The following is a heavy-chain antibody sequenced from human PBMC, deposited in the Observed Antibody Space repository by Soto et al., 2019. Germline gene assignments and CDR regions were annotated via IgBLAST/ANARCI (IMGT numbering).Heavy chain of an antibody. V-gene: IGHV1-69*01. D-gene: IGHD5-12*01. CDR1: GGTFSSYA. CDR3: ARDIIYSGYERPGEYYYYYGMDV. Sequence: VQLVQSGAEVKKPGSSVKVSCKASGGTFSSYAISWVRQAPGQGLEWMGGIIPIFGTANYAQKFQGRVTITADESTSTAYMELSSLISEDTAVYYCARDIIYSGYERPGEYYYYYGMDVWGQGTTVTVSS. CDR2: IIPIFGTA. J-gene: IGHJ6*02.